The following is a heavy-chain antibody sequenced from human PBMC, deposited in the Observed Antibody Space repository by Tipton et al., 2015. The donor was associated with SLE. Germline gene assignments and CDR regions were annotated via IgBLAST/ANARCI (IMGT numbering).Heavy chain of an antibody. CDR3: ARRAVAGYFDS. Sequence: QLVQSGAEVKKPGASVKVSCKASGYTFASYDINWVRQATGQGLEWMGWVNPNSGNTAYAQKFQGRATMTRDTSISTAYMELSSLTSEDTAVYYCARRAVAGYFDSWGQGTLVTVSS. CDR1: GYTFASYD. V-gene: IGHV1-8*01. CDR2: VNPNSGNT. D-gene: IGHD6-19*01. J-gene: IGHJ4*02.